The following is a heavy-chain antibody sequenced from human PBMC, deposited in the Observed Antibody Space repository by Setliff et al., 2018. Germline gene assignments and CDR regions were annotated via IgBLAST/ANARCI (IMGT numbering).Heavy chain of an antibody. V-gene: IGHV4-61*09. D-gene: IGHD3-10*01. Sequence: SATLSLTCTVSGGSITSGSNYWSWIRQPAGRGLEWMGHIDPSGNTNYHPSLRSRVTISRDTSKNQFSLKLPSVTAADTAVYFCARSLSSGSYWNPRPFYSDSWGQGTLVTVSS. J-gene: IGHJ4*02. CDR2: IDPSGNT. CDR1: GGSITSGSNY. CDR3: ARSLSSGSYWNPRPFYSDS.